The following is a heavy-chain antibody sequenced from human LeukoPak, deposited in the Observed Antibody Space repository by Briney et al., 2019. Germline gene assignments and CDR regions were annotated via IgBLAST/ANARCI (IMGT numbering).Heavy chain of an antibody. Sequence: PSETLSLTCTVSGGSISSSSYYWGWIRQPPGKGLEWIGSIYYSGSTNYNPSLKSRVTISVDTSKNQFSLKLSSVTAADTAVYYCARLNYYDSSGYEPSDYWGQGALVTVSS. J-gene: IGHJ4*02. V-gene: IGHV4-39*07. CDR2: IYYSGST. D-gene: IGHD3-22*01. CDR3: ARLNYYDSSGYEPSDY. CDR1: GGSISSSSYY.